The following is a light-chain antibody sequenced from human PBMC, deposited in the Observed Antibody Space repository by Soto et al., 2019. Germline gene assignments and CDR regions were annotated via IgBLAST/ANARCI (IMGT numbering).Light chain of an antibody. Sequence: EIVLTQSPGTLSLSPGERATLSCRASQSVSSSYFAGYQQNPGQAHRLLIYGASSRATGIPDRFSGSGSGPVFTLIISRLEPEDFAVYYCQQYGSSPCTFGQANTVEIK. CDR1: QSVSSSY. J-gene: IGKJ1*01. CDR3: QQYGSSPCT. CDR2: GAS. V-gene: IGKV3-20*01.